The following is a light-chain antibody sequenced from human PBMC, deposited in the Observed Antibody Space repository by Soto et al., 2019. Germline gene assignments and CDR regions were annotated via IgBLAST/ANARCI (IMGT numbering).Light chain of an antibody. V-gene: IGKV3-20*01. J-gene: IGKJ1*01. CDR3: QQYGSTPRT. Sequence: EIVLTKSPATLSLSPGERATLSCRASQSVSSYLAWYQQKPGQAPRLLIYDASNRATGIPDRFSGSGSGTDFTLTISRLEPEDFAVYYCQQYGSTPRTFGQGTKVDI. CDR2: DAS. CDR1: QSVSSY.